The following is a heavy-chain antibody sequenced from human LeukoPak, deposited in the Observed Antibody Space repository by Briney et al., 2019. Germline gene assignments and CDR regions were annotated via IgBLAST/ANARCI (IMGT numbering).Heavy chain of an antibody. J-gene: IGHJ3*02. CDR3: AREKSAIAYGGNIGAFDI. CDR2: ISAYNGNT. V-gene: IGHV1-18*01. Sequence: ASVNVSCKASGYTFTIYGISWVRQAPGQGLEWMGWISAYNGNTNYAQKLQGRVTMTTDTSTSTAYMELRSLRSDDTAVYYCAREKSAIAYGGNIGAFDIWGQGTMVTVSS. D-gene: IGHD4-23*01. CDR1: GYTFTIYG.